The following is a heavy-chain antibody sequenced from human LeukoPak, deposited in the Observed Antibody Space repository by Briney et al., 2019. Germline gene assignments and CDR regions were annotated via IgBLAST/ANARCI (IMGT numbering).Heavy chain of an antibody. D-gene: IGHD6-13*01. Sequence: SETLSLTCTVSGVSISSSNSYWGWIRQPPGKGLEWIGSIYYSGNTYYNASLKSQVSISIDTSKNQFSLKPNSVTAADTAVYYCARVVAAAGNNWFDPWGQGTLVTVSS. V-gene: IGHV4-39*07. CDR3: ARVVAAAGNNWFDP. CDR2: IYYSGNT. CDR1: GVSISSSNSY. J-gene: IGHJ5*02.